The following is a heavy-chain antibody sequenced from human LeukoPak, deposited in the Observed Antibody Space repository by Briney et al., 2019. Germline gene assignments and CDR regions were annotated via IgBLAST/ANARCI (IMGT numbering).Heavy chain of an antibody. J-gene: IGHJ6*03. Sequence: GGSLRLSCAASGSTFSDYYMSWIRQAPGKGLEWVSYISSSGSTIYYADSVKGRFTISRDNAKNSLYLQMNSLRAEDTAVYYCARDSRDYYYYYMDVWGKGTTVTVSS. CDR1: GSTFSDYY. CDR2: ISSSGSTI. D-gene: IGHD3-10*01. CDR3: ARDSRDYYYYYMDV. V-gene: IGHV3-11*04.